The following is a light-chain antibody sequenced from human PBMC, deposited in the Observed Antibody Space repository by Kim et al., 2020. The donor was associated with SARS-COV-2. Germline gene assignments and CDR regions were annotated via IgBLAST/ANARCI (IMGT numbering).Light chain of an antibody. Sequence: VSPGQTASITCSGDKLGDKYNSWYKQRPGQSPLLIIYQDDKRPSGIPERFSGSNAGSTATLTITGTQAMDEADYYCQAWDSGTGVFGTGTKGTVL. CDR3: QAWDSGTGV. CDR2: QDD. CDR1: KLGDKY. J-gene: IGLJ1*01. V-gene: IGLV3-1*01.